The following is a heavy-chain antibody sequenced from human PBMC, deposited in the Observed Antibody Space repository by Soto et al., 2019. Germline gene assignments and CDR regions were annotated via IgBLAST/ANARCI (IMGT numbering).Heavy chain of an antibody. CDR3: ARMGITGPKGDY. J-gene: IGHJ4*02. CDR1: GGTFSSYA. Sequence: GASVKVSCKASGGTFSSYAISWVRQAPGQGLEWMGGITPIFGTANYAQKFQGRVTITADESTSTAYMELSSLRSEDTAVYYCARMGITGPKGDYWGQGTLVTVSS. CDR2: ITPIFGTA. V-gene: IGHV1-69*13. D-gene: IGHD1-20*01.